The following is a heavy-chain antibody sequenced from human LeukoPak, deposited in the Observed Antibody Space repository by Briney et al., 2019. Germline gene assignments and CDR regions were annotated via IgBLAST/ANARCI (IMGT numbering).Heavy chain of an antibody. CDR1: GDSVSSNSAA. CDR2: RYYRSKWYN. CDR3: ARETDSYGSGNYYYGMDV. D-gene: IGHD3-10*01. Sequence: SQTLSLTCAISGDSVSSNSAAWNWIRQAPSRGLEWLGRRYYRSKWYNDYAVSVKSRITINPDTSKNQFSLQLTSVPPEDTAVYYCARETDSYGSGNYYYGMDVWGQGTTVTVSS. V-gene: IGHV6-1*01. J-gene: IGHJ6*02.